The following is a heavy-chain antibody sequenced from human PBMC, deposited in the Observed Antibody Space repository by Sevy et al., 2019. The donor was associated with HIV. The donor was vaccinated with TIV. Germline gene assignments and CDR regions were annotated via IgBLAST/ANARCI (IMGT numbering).Heavy chain of an antibody. V-gene: IGHV1-2*06. CDR3: ARERITMVEGVFITTYYHYGMDV. CDR1: GYTFSNYY. CDR2: INPNSGGT. J-gene: IGHJ6*02. Sequence: ASVKVSCKASGYTFSNYYMDWVRQAPGQGLEWMGRINPNSGGTNYAQKFQDRVTMTRDTSIRTAYMELTRLRSDDTAVYYCARERITMVEGVFITTYYHYGMDVWGQGTTVTDSS. D-gene: IGHD3-10*01.